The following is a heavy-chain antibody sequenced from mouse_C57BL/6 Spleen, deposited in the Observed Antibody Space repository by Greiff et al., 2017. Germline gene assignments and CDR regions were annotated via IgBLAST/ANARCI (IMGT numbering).Heavy chain of an antibody. V-gene: IGHV1-59*01. Sequence: VQLQQPGAELVRPGTSVKLSCKASGYTFTSYWMHWVKQRPGQGLEWIGVIDPSDSYTNYNQKFKGKATLTVDTSSSTAYMQLSSLTSEDSAVYYCAREGQLRLLAYWGQGTLVTVSA. J-gene: IGHJ3*01. CDR3: AREGQLRLLAY. D-gene: IGHD3-2*02. CDR1: GYTFTSYW. CDR2: IDPSDSYT.